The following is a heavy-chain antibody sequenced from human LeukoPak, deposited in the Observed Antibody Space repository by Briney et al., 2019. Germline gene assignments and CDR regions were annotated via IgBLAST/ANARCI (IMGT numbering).Heavy chain of an antibody. CDR1: GFTFSSYE. CDR2: ISSSGSTI. V-gene: IGHV3-48*03. D-gene: IGHD6-13*01. Sequence: PGGSLRLSCAASGFTFSSYEMNWVRQAPGKGLEWVSYISSSGSTIYYADSVKGRFTISRDNAQNSLYLQMNSLRAEDTAVYYCARAGPSSSWHQFDYWGQGTLVTVSS. J-gene: IGHJ4*02. CDR3: ARAGPSSSWHQFDY.